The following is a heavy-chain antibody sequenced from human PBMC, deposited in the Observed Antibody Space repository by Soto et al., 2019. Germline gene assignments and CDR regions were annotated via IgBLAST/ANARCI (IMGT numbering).Heavy chain of an antibody. CDR2: ISAYNGNT. J-gene: IGHJ6*02. CDR3: ARDKDRPQLGGNYYYILDV. D-gene: IGHD3-3*02. CDR1: GYTFTSYG. V-gene: IGHV1-18*01. Sequence: ASVKVSCKASGYTFTSYGISWARQAPGQGLEWMGWISAYNGNTNYAQKLQGRVTMTTDTSTSTAYMELSSLRSDDTAVYFCARDKDRPQLGGNYYYILDVWGQGTAVTVSS.